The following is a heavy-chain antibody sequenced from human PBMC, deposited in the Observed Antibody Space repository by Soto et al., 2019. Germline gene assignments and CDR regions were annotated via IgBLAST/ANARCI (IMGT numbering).Heavy chain of an antibody. J-gene: IGHJ4*02. CDR2: IIPILGIA. CDR1: RGTFSSYT. Sequence: QVQLVQSGAEVKKPGSSVKVSCKASRGTFSSYTISWVRPAPGQGLEWMGRIIPILGIANYAQKFQGRVTITADKSMSTAYMELSSLRSEDTAVYYCAAAKGPYDYWGQGTLVTVSS. V-gene: IGHV1-69*02. D-gene: IGHD6-25*01. CDR3: AAAKGPYDY.